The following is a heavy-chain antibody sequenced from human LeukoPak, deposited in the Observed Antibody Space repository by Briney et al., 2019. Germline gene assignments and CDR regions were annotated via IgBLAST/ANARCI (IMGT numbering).Heavy chain of an antibody. CDR1: GFTFDDFA. V-gene: IGHV3-9*03. D-gene: IGHD1-1*01. CDR3: AKEAGTHDAFDI. Sequence: GRSLRLSCAASGFTFDDFAMHWVRQGPGKGLEWVAGISWNRGVIAYADSVKGRFTISRDNTKNSLHLQMNSLRAEDMALYYCAKEAGTHDAFDIWGQGTMVTVSS. J-gene: IGHJ3*02. CDR2: ISWNRGVI.